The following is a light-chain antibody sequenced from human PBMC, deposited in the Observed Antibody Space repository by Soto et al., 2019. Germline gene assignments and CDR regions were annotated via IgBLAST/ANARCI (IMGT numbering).Light chain of an antibody. Sequence: EIVLTQSPGTLSLSPGERATLSCRASQSVSSSYLAWYQQKPGLAPRLLIYAVSSRATGIPDRFSGSGSGTDFTLTISRLEPEDFAVYYCQQYGTAPWTFGQGTKVDIK. V-gene: IGKV3-20*01. CDR1: QSVSSSY. CDR2: AVS. CDR3: QQYGTAPWT. J-gene: IGKJ1*01.